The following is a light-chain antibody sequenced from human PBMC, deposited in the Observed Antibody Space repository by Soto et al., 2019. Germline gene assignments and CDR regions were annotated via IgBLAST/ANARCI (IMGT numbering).Light chain of an antibody. J-gene: IGLJ1*01. CDR2: EVS. Sequence: QSALTQPASVSGSPGQSITISCTGSSSDVGGYNYVSWYQQHPGKAPKLMIYEVSNRPSGISNRFSGSKSGNTASLTVSGLQADDEADYYCSSYVGGNNYVFGPGTKVTVL. CDR3: SSYVGGNNYV. CDR1: SSDVGGYNY. V-gene: IGLV2-14*01.